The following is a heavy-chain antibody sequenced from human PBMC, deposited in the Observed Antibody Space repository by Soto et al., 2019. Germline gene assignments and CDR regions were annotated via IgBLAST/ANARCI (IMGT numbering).Heavy chain of an antibody. V-gene: IGHV1-2*04. CDR1: GYTFTGYY. CDR2: INPNSGGT. D-gene: IGHD3-10*01. CDR3: ARVLYYGSGSYAFDI. Sequence: ASVKVSCKASGYTFTGYYMHWVRQAPGQGLEWMGWINPNSGGTNYAQKFQGWVTMTRDTSISTAYMELSRLRSDDTAVYYCARVLYYGSGSYAFDIWGQGTMVTV. J-gene: IGHJ3*02.